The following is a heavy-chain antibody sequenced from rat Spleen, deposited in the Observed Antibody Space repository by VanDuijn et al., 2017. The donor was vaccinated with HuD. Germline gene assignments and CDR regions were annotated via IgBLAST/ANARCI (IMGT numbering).Heavy chain of an antibody. Sequence: QVQLKESGPGLVQPSQTLSLTCTVSGFSLTSYNVHWVRQPPGKGLEWMGVIWSGGNTDYNSALKPRLSISRDTSKSQVFLTMNSLQTEDTGIYYCNSKGFWGPGTMVTVSS. CDR3: NSKGF. CDR1: GFSLTSYN. CDR2: IWSGGNT. V-gene: IGHV2S13*01. J-gene: IGHJ1*01.